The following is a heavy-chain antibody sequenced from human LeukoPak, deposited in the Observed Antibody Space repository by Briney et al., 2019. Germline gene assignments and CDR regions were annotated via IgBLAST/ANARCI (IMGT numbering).Heavy chain of an antibody. CDR2: ISISSSYI. J-gene: IGHJ4*02. CDR1: GFTFSSYS. V-gene: IGHV3-21*01. D-gene: IGHD1-26*01. CDR3: ARDPGYSGSYQSYFDY. Sequence: GGTLRLSCAASGFTFSSYSMNWVRQAPAKGLEWVSSISISSSYIYYADSVKHRFTIYRDNDKHTLYLQMNRLRAEDTAVYYCARDPGYSGSYQSYFDYWGQGTLVTVSS.